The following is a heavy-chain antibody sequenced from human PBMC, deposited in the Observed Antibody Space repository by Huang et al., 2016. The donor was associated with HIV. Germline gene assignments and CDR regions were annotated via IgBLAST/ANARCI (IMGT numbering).Heavy chain of an antibody. CDR2: ISTNNGDT. J-gene: IGHJ4*02. Sequence: QVQLVQSGGEVKKPGASVKVSCKASDYTFTSYGISWVRQAPGQGLEWMGCISTNNGDTNNAQKFQGRVTMTTDTSTSTAYMELRSLRSDDTAVYYCGGSSGYWSFDYWGQGTLVTVSS. V-gene: IGHV1-18*04. CDR1: DYTFTSYG. CDR3: GGSSGYWSFDY. D-gene: IGHD3-22*01.